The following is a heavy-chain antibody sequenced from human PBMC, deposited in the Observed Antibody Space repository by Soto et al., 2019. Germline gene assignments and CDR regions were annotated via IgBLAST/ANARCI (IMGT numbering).Heavy chain of an antibody. J-gene: IGHJ6*03. V-gene: IGHV3-74*01. D-gene: IGHD3-3*01. CDR1: GFSFGNYG. Sequence: EVQLVESGGGLVQPGGSLRLSCADSGFSFGNYGMHWVRQAPGKGLVWVSHINNHASSSNYAGSVKGGFTISRDNAKNTVYLQMNSRRVEDTAIYSCVSGGFEDYYYDMDLWGKGTRVSVSS. CDR2: INNHASSS. CDR3: VSGGFEDYYYDMDL.